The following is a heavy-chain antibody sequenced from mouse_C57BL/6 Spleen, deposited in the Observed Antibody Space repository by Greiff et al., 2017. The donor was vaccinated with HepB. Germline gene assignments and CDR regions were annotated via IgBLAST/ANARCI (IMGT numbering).Heavy chain of an antibody. CDR2: INPSTGGT. D-gene: IGHD2-1*01. CDR1: GYSFTGYY. V-gene: IGHV1-42*01. J-gene: IGHJ1*03. CDR3: ARKGGNYGGYFDV. Sequence: VQLQQSGPELVKPGASVKISCKASGYSFTGYYMNWVKQSPEKSLEWIGEINPSTGGTTYNQKFKAKATLTVDKSSSTAYMQLKSLTSEDSAVYYCARKGGNYGGYFDVWGTGTTVTVSS.